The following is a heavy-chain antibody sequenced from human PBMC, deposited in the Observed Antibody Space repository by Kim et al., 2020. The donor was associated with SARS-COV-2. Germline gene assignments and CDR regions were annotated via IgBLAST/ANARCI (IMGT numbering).Heavy chain of an antibody. Sequence: SETLSLTCTVSGGSISSYYWSWIRQPPGKGLEWIGYIYYSGSTNYNPSLKSRVTISVDTSKNQFSLKLSSVTAADTAVYYCARQGSRSSFTTLDVWGQGTTVTVSS. J-gene: IGHJ6*02. V-gene: IGHV4-59*01. CDR2: IYYSGST. CDR3: ARQGSRSSFTTLDV. D-gene: IGHD3-10*01. CDR1: GGSISSYY.